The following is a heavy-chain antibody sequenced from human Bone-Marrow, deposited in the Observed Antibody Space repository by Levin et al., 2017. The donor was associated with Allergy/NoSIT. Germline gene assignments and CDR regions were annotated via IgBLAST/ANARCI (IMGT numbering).Heavy chain of an antibody. CDR2: IYPGDSDT. J-gene: IGHJ4*02. V-gene: IGHV5-51*01. CDR3: VLQAGFDSPIDF. CDR1: QHIFTTYW. Sequence: RGESLKISCKGSQHIFTTYWIGWVRQMPGKGLEWLGIIYPGDSDTRYSPSFQGQVTISADKSINTAYLQWSSLKAADTAIYYCVLQAGFDSPIDFWGQGTLVTVSS. D-gene: IGHD5-12*01.